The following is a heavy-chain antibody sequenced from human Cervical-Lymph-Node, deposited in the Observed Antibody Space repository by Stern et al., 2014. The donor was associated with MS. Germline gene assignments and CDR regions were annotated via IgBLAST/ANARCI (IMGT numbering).Heavy chain of an antibody. CDR3: ARQRYFDY. J-gene: IGHJ4*02. CDR2: IFPGVSDI. V-gene: IGHV5-51*01. CDR1: GSTFNSYW. Sequence: EVQMEESRPEVKRPGESLQISCQATGSTFNSYWIGWVRQMPGTVLEWIAIIFPGVSDIRSSPSFQGQVTISADKSSSPAYLQWNNLKASDTAIYYCARQRYFDYWGQGTLVTVSS.